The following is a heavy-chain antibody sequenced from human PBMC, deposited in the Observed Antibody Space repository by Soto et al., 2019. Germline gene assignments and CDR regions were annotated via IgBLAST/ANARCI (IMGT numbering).Heavy chain of an antibody. V-gene: IGHV3-73*01. Sequence: GGSLRLSCAASGFTFSGSAMHWVRQASGKGLEWVGRIRNKANSYATAYAASVKGRFTISRDDSKNTAYLQMNSLKTKDTAVYYCSCIIRTEADSIDFWGQGTLVTVS. D-gene: IGHD3-16*01. CDR2: IRNKANSYAT. CDR1: GFTFSGSA. J-gene: IGHJ4*02. CDR3: SCIIRTEADSIDF.